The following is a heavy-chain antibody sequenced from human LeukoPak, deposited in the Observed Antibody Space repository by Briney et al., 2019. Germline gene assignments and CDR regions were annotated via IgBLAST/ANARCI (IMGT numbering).Heavy chain of an antibody. J-gene: IGHJ5*02. D-gene: IGHD2-21*02. CDR2: ISYDGSNK. CDR3: ASISIVVVTATSIDP. V-gene: IGHV3-30*04. Sequence: PGGSLRLSCAASGFTFSSYAMHWVRQAPGKGLEWVAVISYDGSNKYYADSVKGRFTISRDNSKNTLYLQMNSLRAEDTAVYYCASISIVVVTATSIDPWGQGTLVTVSS. CDR1: GFTFSSYA.